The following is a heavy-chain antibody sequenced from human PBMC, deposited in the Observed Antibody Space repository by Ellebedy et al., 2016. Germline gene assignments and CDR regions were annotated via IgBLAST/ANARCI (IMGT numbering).Heavy chain of an antibody. J-gene: IGHJ4*02. Sequence: GGSLRLXXTASGLNFNTFFMSWVRQAPGKGLEWVSTISAGSDTTRLADSVKGRFTISRDSSKNSVYLQMNRLRAEDTAVYYCRQGHYADYWGQGTLVTVSP. CDR1: GLNFNTFF. V-gene: IGHV3-23*01. CDR3: RQGHYADY. CDR2: ISAGSDTT.